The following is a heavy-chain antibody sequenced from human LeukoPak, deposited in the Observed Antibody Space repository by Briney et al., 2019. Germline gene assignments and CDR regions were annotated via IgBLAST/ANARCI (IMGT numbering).Heavy chain of an antibody. V-gene: IGHV3-30*01. J-gene: IGHJ5*02. CDR2: ISYDGSNK. Sequence: PGGSLRLSCAASGFTFSSYAMHWVRQAPGKGLEWVAVISYDGSNKYYADSVKGRFTISRDNSKNTLYLQMNSLRAEDTAVYYCARDQVEWLFGFNWFDPWGQGTLVTVSS. CDR1: GFTFSSYA. D-gene: IGHD3-3*01. CDR3: ARDQVEWLFGFNWFDP.